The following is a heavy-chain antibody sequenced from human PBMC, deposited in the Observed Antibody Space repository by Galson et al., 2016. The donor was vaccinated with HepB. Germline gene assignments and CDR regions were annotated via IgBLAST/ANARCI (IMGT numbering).Heavy chain of an antibody. CDR2: ITSSSSTI. D-gene: IGHD4-23*01. V-gene: IGHV3-48*02. CDR3: AGEGARGVTYYYYYYMDV. Sequence: SLRLSCAASGFTFSSYSMNWVRQAPGKGLEWVSYITSSSSTIYYADSVKGRFTISRDNAKNSLYLQMNSLRDEDTAVYYCAGEGARGVTYYYYYYMDVWGKGTTVTVSS. CDR1: GFTFSSYS. J-gene: IGHJ6*03.